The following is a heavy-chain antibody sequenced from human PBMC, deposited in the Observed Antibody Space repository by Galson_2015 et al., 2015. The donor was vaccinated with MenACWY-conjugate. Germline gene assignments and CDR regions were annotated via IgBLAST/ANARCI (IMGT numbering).Heavy chain of an antibody. CDR3: ARDMGSVGDY. Sequence: SVKVSCKASEVTLNVYTISWVRQAPGEGLEWVGRIIPILGMTNYGQRFQGRVTMTADKSTSTAYMELSSLRSEDTAVYYCARDMGSVGDYWGQGTLVTVSS. D-gene: IGHD1-26*01. J-gene: IGHJ4*02. V-gene: IGHV1-69*04. CDR1: EVTLNVYT. CDR2: IIPILGMT.